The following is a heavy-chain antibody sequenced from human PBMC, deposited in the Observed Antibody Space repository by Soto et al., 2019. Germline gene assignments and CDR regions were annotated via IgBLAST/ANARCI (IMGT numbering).Heavy chain of an antibody. CDR1: GGSISSANW. D-gene: IGHD3-3*01. J-gene: IGHJ4*02. CDR2: TYHSGSN. CDR3: ARDFAYFDS. Sequence: SETLSLTCAVSGGSISSANWWTWVRQSPSKGLEWIGETYHSGSNNYNPSLKSRVSISMDTSKNQFSLNLDSVTAADTAVYFCARDFAYFDSWGQGTLVTVSS. V-gene: IGHV4-4*02.